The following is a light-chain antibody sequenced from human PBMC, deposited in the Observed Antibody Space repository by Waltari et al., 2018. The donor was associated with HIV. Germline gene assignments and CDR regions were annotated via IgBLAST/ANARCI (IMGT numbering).Light chain of an antibody. V-gene: IGLV1-51*01. CDR2: GNN. J-gene: IGLJ2*01. Sequence: QSVLTQPPSVSAAPGQKVTISCSGSSSNIGNNYVSWYQHLQGTAHKVRIYGNNNRPSGIPDRCSGSKSGTSATLGITARQTGDEADYYCGTWDSSLSAGVFGGGTKLTVL. CDR1: SSNIGNNY. CDR3: GTWDSSLSAGV.